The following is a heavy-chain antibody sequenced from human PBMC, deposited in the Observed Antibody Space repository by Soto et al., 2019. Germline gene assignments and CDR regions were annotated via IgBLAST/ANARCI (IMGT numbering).Heavy chain of an antibody. CDR1: GGTFSSYA. D-gene: IGHD4-17*01. Sequence: QVQLVQSGAEVKKPGSSVKVSCKASGGTFSSYAISWVRQAPGQGLEWMGGIIPIFGTANYAQKFQGRVTITADESTSTAYMELRSLRSEDTAVYYCAEPRVRVGSYGDYNFDYWGQGTLVNVSS. CDR3: AEPRVRVGSYGDYNFDY. J-gene: IGHJ4*02. V-gene: IGHV1-69*01. CDR2: IIPIFGTA.